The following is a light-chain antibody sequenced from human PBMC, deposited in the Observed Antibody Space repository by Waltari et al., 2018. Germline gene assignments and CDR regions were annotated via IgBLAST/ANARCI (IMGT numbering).Light chain of an antibody. Sequence: QSVLTQPPSASGTPGQTVSISCSGGRSNIAVNTVNWYQQLPGMAPKLLINGNNPRPSGVPDRFSGSKSGTSASLAISGLQSEDEADYYCAAWDDSLYGRVFGGGTKLTVL. CDR2: GNN. CDR1: RSNIAVNT. V-gene: IGLV1-44*01. J-gene: IGLJ2*01. CDR3: AAWDDSLYGRV.